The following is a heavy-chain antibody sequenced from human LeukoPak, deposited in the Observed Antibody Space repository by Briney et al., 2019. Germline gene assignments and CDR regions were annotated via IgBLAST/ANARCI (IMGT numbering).Heavy chain of an antibody. D-gene: IGHD1-1*01. Sequence: SVKVSCKASGGTFSIYTISWVRDAPGQGLEWMGRIIPILGIANYAQKFQGRVPITADKSTSTAYMELSSLGSEDTAVYYCARDLSGLERLGEHNWFDPWGQGTPVTVSS. CDR3: ARDLSGLERLGEHNWFDP. CDR1: GGTFSIYT. V-gene: IGHV1-69*04. CDR2: IIPILGIA. J-gene: IGHJ5*02.